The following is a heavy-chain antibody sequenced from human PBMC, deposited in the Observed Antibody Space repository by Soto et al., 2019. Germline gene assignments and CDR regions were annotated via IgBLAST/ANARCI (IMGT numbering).Heavy chain of an antibody. D-gene: IGHD3-10*01. V-gene: IGHV4-59*01. CDR2: IYYSGST. J-gene: IGHJ6*02. Sequence: PSETLSLTCTVSGGSISSYYWSWIRQPPGKGLEWIGYIYYSGSTNHNPSLKSRVTISVDTSKNQFSLKLSSVTAADTAVYYCARGRGSGSSFYYYGMDVWGQGTTVTVSS. CDR3: ARGRGSGSSFYYYGMDV. CDR1: GGSISSYY.